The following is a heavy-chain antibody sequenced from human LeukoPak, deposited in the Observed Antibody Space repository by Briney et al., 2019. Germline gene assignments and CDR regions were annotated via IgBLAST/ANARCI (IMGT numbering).Heavy chain of an antibody. V-gene: IGHV1-18*01. Sequence: GASVKVSCKASGYTFTSYGISWVRQAPGQGLEWMGWISAYNGNTNYAQKLQGRVTMTTDTSTSTAYMELRSLRSDDTAVYYCARLSQPDYGGWGDAFDIWGQGTMVTVSS. J-gene: IGHJ3*02. D-gene: IGHD4-23*01. CDR1: GYTFTSYG. CDR3: ARLSQPDYGGWGDAFDI. CDR2: ISAYNGNT.